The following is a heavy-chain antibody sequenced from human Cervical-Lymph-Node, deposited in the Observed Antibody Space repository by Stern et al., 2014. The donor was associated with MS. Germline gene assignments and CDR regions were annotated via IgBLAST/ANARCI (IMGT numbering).Heavy chain of an antibody. CDR3: AHSRVKYCRGGTCYSSLFDY. Sequence: QVTLKESGPTLVKPTQTVTLTCTLSGFSVATAGVGVGWIRQPPGKALEWLALIFWDDDKLYSPSLKNRLTIINDTSKNQVVLTMTNVDPVDTATYYCAHSRVKYCRGGTCYSSLFDYWGQGTLVTVSS. CDR2: IFWDDDK. D-gene: IGHD2-15*01. J-gene: IGHJ4*02. CDR1: GFSVATAGVG. V-gene: IGHV2-5*02.